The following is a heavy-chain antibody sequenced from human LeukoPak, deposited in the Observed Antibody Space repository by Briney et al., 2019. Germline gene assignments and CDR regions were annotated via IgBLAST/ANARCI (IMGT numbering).Heavy chain of an antibody. CDR3: ARDALAAPGTFDY. CDR1: GDSISSGSFY. D-gene: IGHD6-13*01. CDR2: IYTSGST. V-gene: IGHV4-61*02. J-gene: IGHJ4*02. Sequence: KTSETLSLTCTVSGDSISSGSFYWSWIRQPAGRGLEWIGRIYTSGSTNYNPSLKSRVTISVDTSKNQFSLKLSSVTAADTAVYYCARDALAAPGTFDYWGQGTLVTVSS.